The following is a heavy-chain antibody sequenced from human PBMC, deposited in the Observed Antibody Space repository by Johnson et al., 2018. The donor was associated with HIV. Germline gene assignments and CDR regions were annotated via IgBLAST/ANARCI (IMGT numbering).Heavy chain of an antibody. J-gene: IGHJ3*02. D-gene: IGHD1-26*01. Sequence: VQLVESGGGVVQPGRSLRLSCAASEFTFSNYWMHWVRQVPGKGLEWVSGISWNSGSIGYADSVRGRFTISRDNAKNSLYLQMNSLRPEDTALYYCAKVPVGAKGPVAFEIGGQGTMVTVSS. V-gene: IGHV3-9*01. CDR2: ISWNSGSI. CDR3: AKVPVGAKGPVAFEI. CDR1: EFTFSNYW.